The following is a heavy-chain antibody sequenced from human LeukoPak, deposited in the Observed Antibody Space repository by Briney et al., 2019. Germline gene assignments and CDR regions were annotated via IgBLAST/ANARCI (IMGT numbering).Heavy chain of an antibody. V-gene: IGHV3-74*01. CDR2: INSDGSST. CDR3: ARDKDRYSSGSPFGY. CDR1: GFTFSSYW. Sequence: QPGGPLRLSCAASGFTFSSYWMHWVRQAPGKGLVWVSGINSDGSSTSYADSVKGRFTISRDNAKNTLYLQMNSLRAEDTAVYYCARDKDRYSSGSPFGYWGQGTLVTVSS. D-gene: IGHD6-19*01. J-gene: IGHJ4*02.